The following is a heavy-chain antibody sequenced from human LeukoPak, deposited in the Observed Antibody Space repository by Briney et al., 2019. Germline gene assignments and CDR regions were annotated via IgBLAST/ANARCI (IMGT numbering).Heavy chain of an antibody. D-gene: IGHD2-2*02. Sequence: SETLSLTCTVSGGSISSYYWSWIRQPPGKGLEWIGYIYTSGSTNYNPSLKSRVTISVDTSKNQFSLKLSSVTAADTAVYYCARRRCSSTSCYISWFDPWGQGTLVTVSS. CDR1: GGSISSYY. CDR2: IYTSGST. CDR3: ARRRCSSTSCYISWFDP. J-gene: IGHJ5*02. V-gene: IGHV4-4*09.